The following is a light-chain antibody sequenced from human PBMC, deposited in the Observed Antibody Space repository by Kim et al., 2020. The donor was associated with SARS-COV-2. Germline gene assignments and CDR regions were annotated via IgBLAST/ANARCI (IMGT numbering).Light chain of an antibody. V-gene: IGLV7-46*01. CDR3: MLSYSGTWV. CDR2: DTV. Sequence: PEGTVTLTCGTSTGIVSGGHYSYWVQQKPGQATRTLISDTVNKYCRTPARCSGSLLGGKAALNLSGAQPEDDAEYYCMLSYSGTWVFGGGTQLSVL. J-gene: IGLJ3*02. CDR1: TGIVSGGHY.